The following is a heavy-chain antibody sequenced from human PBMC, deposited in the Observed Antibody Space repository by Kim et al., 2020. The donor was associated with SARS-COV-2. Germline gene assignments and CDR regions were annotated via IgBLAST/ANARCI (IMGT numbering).Heavy chain of an antibody. J-gene: IGHJ6*02. V-gene: IGHV6-1*01. CDR1: GDSVSSNSAA. CDR3: ARDQSYEVLLYSSGYGMDV. CDR2: TYYRSKWYN. D-gene: IGHD6-19*01. Sequence: SQTLSLTCAISGDSVSSNSAAWNWIRQSPSRGLEWLGRTYYRSKWYNDYAVSVKSRITINPDTSKNQFSLQLNSVTPEDTAVYYCARDQSYEVLLYSSGYGMDVWGQGTTVTVSS.